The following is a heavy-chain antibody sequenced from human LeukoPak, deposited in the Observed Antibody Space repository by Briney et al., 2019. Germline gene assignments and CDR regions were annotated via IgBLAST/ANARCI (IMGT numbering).Heavy chain of an antibody. Sequence: PSETLSLTCTVSGGSISSYYWSWIRQPPGKDLEWIGYIYYSGSTNYNPSLKSRVTISVDTSKNQFSLKLSSVTAADTAVYYCARLASYDFWSGSEAFDIWGQGTMVTVSS. D-gene: IGHD3-3*01. CDR3: ARLASYDFWSGSEAFDI. J-gene: IGHJ3*02. V-gene: IGHV4-59*08. CDR2: IYYSGST. CDR1: GGSISSYY.